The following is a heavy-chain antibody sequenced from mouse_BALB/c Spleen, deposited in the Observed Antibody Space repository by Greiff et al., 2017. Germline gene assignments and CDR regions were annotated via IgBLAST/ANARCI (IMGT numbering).Heavy chain of an antibody. CDR1: GYSITSDYA. D-gene: IGHD3-2*01. CDR2: ISYSGST. CDR3: ARGTARATLGFDY. Sequence: EVQLQESGPGLVKPSQSLSLTCTVTGYSITSDYAWNWIRQFPGNKLEWMGYISYSGSTSYNPSLKSRISITRDTSKNQFFLQLNSVTTEDTATYYCARGTARATLGFDYWGQGTTLTVSS. V-gene: IGHV3-2*02. J-gene: IGHJ2*01.